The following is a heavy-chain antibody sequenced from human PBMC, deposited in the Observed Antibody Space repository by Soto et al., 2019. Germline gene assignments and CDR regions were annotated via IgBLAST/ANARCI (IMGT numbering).Heavy chain of an antibody. J-gene: IGHJ4*02. CDR3: AKASSISWGVFDY. CDR1: GFTFSNYA. D-gene: IGHD6-13*01. V-gene: IGHV3-23*01. Sequence: EVQLLESGGGLVQPGGSLRLSCAASGFTFSNYAMTWVRQAPGKGLEWVSFISGNSGTTYFADSVKGRFTISRDNSKRTLYLQMNSLRAEDTAVYYCAKASSISWGVFDYWGQGTLITVSS. CDR2: ISGNSGTT.